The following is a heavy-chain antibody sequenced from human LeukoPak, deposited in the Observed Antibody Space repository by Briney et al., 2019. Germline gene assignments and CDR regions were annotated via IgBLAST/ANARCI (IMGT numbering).Heavy chain of an antibody. CDR2: INPSGGYT. Sequence: GASVKVSCKASGYTFTNYYVHWVRQAPGQGLEWMEIINPSGGYTTYAQKFQGRVTMTRDTSTSTVSMELSSLRSEDTAVYFCARQEDSSGYYHYYWGQGTLVTVSS. V-gene: IGHV1-46*01. J-gene: IGHJ4*02. CDR3: ARQEDSSGYYHYY. D-gene: IGHD3-22*01. CDR1: GYTFTNYY.